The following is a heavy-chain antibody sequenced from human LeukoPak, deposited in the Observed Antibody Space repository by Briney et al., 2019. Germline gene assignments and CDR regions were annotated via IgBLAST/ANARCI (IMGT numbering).Heavy chain of an antibody. CDR2: INPNSGGT. V-gene: IGHV1-2*06. CDR3: ARELGYRGYSYGAEVDY. Sequence: ASVKVSCKASGYTFTGYYMHWVRQAPGQGLEWMGRINPNSGGTNYAQKIQGRVTMTRDTSISTAYMELSRLRSDDTAVYYCARELGYRGYSYGAEVDYWGQGTLVTVSS. CDR1: GYTFTGYY. J-gene: IGHJ4*02. D-gene: IGHD5-18*01.